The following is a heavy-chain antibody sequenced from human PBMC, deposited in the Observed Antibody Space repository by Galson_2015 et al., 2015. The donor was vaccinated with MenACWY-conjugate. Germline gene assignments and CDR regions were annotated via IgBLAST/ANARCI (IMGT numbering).Heavy chain of an antibody. J-gene: IGHJ4*02. D-gene: IGHD3-10*01. CDR3: AGTNYYGSGSYPTEFDY. Sequence: SLRLSCAASGFTFSGYAMTWVRQAPGKGLEWLSVISGTGGTIYYADSVKGRLTISRDNSKNTLYLQMNSLTAEDTAVYYCAGTNYYGSGSYPTEFDYWGQGTLVTVSA. CDR1: GFTFSGYA. CDR2: ISGTGGTI. V-gene: IGHV3-23*01.